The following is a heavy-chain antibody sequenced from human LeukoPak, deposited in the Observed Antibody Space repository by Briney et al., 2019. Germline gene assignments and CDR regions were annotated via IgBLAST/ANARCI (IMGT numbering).Heavy chain of an antibody. CDR3: ARDDSGSHPLYYMDV. V-gene: IGHV3-21*01. CDR1: GFTFSSYS. Sequence: PGGSLRLSCAASGFTFSSYSMSWDRQAPGKGLEWVSSISSSSSYIYYADSVKGRFTISRDNAKNSLYLQMNSLRAEDTAVYYCARDDSGSHPLYYMDVWGKGTTVTVSS. J-gene: IGHJ6*03. CDR2: ISSSSSYI. D-gene: IGHD1-26*01.